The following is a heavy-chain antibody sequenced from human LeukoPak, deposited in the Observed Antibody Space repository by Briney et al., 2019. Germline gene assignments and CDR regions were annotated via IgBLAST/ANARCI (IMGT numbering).Heavy chain of an antibody. D-gene: IGHD5-12*01. J-gene: IGHJ4*02. CDR3: ARDSVPAVVYGYDPTFDY. Sequence: ASVKVPCKASGGTFSSYAISWVRQAPGQGLEWMGGIIPIFGTANYAQKFQGRVTITADESTSTAYMELSSLRSEDTAVYYCARDSVPAVVYGYDPTFDYWGQGTLVTVSS. CDR1: GGTFSSYA. CDR2: IIPIFGTA. V-gene: IGHV1-69*13.